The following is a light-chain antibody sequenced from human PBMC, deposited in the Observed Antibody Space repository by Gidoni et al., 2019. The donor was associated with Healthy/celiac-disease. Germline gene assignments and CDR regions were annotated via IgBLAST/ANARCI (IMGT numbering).Light chain of an antibody. J-gene: IGKJ4*01. CDR1: QSVSSY. Sequence: EIALTQSPATLSLSPGERATLSCRASQSVSSYLAWYQQKPGQAPRLLIYDASNRATGIPARFSGSGSGTDFTLTISSLEPEDFAVYYCQQRSNWPTFGGXTKVEIK. CDR3: QQRSNWPT. CDR2: DAS. V-gene: IGKV3-11*01.